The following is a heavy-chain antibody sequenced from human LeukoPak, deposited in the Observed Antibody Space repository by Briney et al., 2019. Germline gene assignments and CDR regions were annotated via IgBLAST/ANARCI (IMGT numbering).Heavy chain of an antibody. V-gene: IGHV3-30*02. Sequence: GGSLRLSCAPSGFAFSSYGMHWVRQAPGKGLEWVAFIRSDGSNKYYADSVKGRFTISRDNSKNTLCLQMNRLRAEDTAVYYCAKDPGSDSSASPHFGSWGQGTLVTVSS. CDR1: GFAFSSYG. CDR2: IRSDGSNK. D-gene: IGHD3-22*01. CDR3: AKDPGSDSSASPHFGS. J-gene: IGHJ4*02.